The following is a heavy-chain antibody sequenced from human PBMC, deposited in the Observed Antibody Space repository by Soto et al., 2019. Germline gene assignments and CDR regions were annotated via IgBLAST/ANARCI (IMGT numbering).Heavy chain of an antibody. CDR1: GFTFSSYS. CDR2: ISSSSSYI. CDR3: ARVGDGYNYRTPFFDY. D-gene: IGHD5-12*01. J-gene: IGHJ4*02. V-gene: IGHV3-21*01. Sequence: GGSLRLSCAASGFTFSSYSMNWVRQAPGKGLEWVSSISSSSSYIYYADSVKGRFTIPRDNAKNSLYLQMNSLRAEDTAVYYCARVGDGYNYRTPFFDYWGQGTLVTVSS.